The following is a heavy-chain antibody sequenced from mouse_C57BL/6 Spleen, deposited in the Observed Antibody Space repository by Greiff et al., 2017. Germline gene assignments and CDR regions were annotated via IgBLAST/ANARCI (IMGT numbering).Heavy chain of an antibody. V-gene: IGHV1-52*01. J-gene: IGHJ2*01. CDR3: ARKDSSGPFDY. Sequence: VQLQQPGAELVRPGSSVKLSCKASGYTFTSYWMHWVKQRPIQVLEWIGNIDPSDSETHYNQKFKDKATLTVDKSSSTAYMQLSSLTSEDSAVYYWARKDSSGPFDYWGQGTTLTVSS. D-gene: IGHD3-2*02. CDR2: IDPSDSET. CDR1: GYTFTSYW.